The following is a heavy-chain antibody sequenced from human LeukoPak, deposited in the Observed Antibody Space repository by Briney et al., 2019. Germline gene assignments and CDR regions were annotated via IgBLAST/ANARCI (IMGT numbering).Heavy chain of an antibody. CDR1: GGSFSGYY. CDR2: INRSGST. J-gene: IGHJ3*02. D-gene: IGHD2-2*01. V-gene: IGHV4-34*01. CDR3: ASAGYCSSTSCHVSDI. Sequence: SETLSLTCAVSGGSFSGYYWSWIRQPPGKGLEWIGEINRSGSTNYNPSLKSRVTISVDTPKNQFSLKLSSVTAADTAVYYCASAGYCSSTSCHVSDIWGQGTMVTVSS.